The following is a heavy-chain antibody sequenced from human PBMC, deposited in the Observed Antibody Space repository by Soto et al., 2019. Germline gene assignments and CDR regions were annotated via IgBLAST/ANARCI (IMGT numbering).Heavy chain of an antibody. CDR1: GGSISSGGYY. V-gene: IGHV4-31*03. CDR2: INHSGST. CDR3: ARSGSYCSGGSCYGGYYYGMDV. Sequence: PSETLSLTCTVSGGSISSGGYYWSWIRQHPGKGLEWIGEINHSGSTNYNKSLKSRVTISVDTSKNQFSLKLSSVTAADTAVYYCARSGSYCSGGSCYGGYYYGMDVWGQGTTVTVSS. J-gene: IGHJ6*02. D-gene: IGHD2-15*01.